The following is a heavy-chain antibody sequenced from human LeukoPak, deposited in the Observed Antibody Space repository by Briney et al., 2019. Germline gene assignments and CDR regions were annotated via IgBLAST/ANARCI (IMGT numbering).Heavy chain of an antibody. D-gene: IGHD5-12*01. CDR3: ARDLGYDGFDWAP. V-gene: IGHV4-59*12. CDR1: GDSIRSYY. Sequence: SETLSLTCTVSGDSIRSYYWSWIRQPPGKGLEWIGYISYSGSTNYNPSLKSRVTISVDTSKNQISLNLTSVTAADAAVYYCARDLGYDGFDWAPWGQGTLVTVSS. CDR2: ISYSGST. J-gene: IGHJ5*02.